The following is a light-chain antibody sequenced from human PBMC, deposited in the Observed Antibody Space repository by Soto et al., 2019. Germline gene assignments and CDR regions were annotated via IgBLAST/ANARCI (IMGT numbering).Light chain of an antibody. J-gene: IGKJ5*01. CDR1: QSVNSNY. CDR3: QQYGSSPIT. V-gene: IGKV3-20*01. CDR2: GAS. Sequence: EIVLTQSPGTLSLSPGERATLSCRASQSVNSNYLAWYQQKSGQAPRLLIYGASSRATGIPDKFSGSGSGTDFTLTISRLDPEDFAANYCQQYGSSPITFGQGTRLEIK.